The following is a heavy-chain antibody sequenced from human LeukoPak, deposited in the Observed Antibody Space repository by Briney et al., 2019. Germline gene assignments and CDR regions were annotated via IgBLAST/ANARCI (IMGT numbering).Heavy chain of an antibody. CDR2: IIPIFGTA. CDR1: GGTFSSYA. Sequence: SVKVSCKASGGTFSSYAISWERQAPGQGLEWMGGIIPIFGTANYAQKFQGRVTITADESTSTAYMELSSLRSEDTAVYYCARGITMVREGFDYWGQGTPVTVSS. CDR3: ARGITMVREGFDY. D-gene: IGHD3-10*01. J-gene: IGHJ4*02. V-gene: IGHV1-69*01.